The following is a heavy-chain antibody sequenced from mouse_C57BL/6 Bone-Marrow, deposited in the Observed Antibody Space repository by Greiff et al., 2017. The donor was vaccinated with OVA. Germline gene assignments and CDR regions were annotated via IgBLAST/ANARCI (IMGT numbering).Heavy chain of an antibody. CDR3: ARDAGEDAWFAY. J-gene: IGHJ3*01. CDR2: SRNKANDYTT. V-gene: IGHV7-1*01. CDR1: GFTFSDFY. Sequence: EVQGVESGGGLVQSGRSLRLSCATSGFTFSDFYMEWVRQAPGKGLEWIAASRNKANDYTTEYSASVKGRFIVSRDTSQSILYLQMNALRAEDTAIYYCARDAGEDAWFAYWGQGTLVTVSA.